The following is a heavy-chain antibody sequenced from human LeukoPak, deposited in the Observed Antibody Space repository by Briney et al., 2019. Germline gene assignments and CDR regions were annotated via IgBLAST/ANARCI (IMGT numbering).Heavy chain of an antibody. CDR1: GGSISSYY. Sequence: PSETLSLTCTVSGGSISSYYWSWIRQPPGRGLGGMGYIYYSGSTTYNPSLRSRVTMYVDSAKKQLSLKVTCVTATDTAVYYCARCKDGNTVTTRAVYDIWGQGLKITVSS. J-gene: IGHJ3*02. CDR3: ARCKDGNTVTTRAVYDI. D-gene: IGHD4-17*01. V-gene: IGHV4-59*01. CDR2: IYYSGST.